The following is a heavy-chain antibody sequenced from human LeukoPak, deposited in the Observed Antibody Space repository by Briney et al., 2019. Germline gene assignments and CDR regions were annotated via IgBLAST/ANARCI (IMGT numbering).Heavy chain of an antibody. CDR1: GLTFSDYY. V-gene: IGHV3-11*05. CDR2: ISSSSSYT. D-gene: IGHD6-13*01. J-gene: IGHJ4*02. CDR3: ARGENIAAVDY. Sequence: GGSLRLSCAASGLTFSDYYMSWIRQAPGKGLEWVSYISSSSSYTNYADSVKGRFTISRDNAKNSLYLQMNSLRAEDTAVYYCARGENIAAVDYWGQGTLVTVSS.